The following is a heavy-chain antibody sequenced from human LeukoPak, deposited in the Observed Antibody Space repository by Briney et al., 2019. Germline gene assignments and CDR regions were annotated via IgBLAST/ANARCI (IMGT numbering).Heavy chain of an antibody. Sequence: PGGSLRLSCAASGFSFSIYSLTWVRQAPGKGLEWIAYVNEGSSVIYYAVSVEGRFTVSRDNAKNSLYLQMNSLRGDDTAVYYCARGFGTSWFYSWGQGTLVTVSS. CDR2: VNEGSSVI. D-gene: IGHD2-2*01. J-gene: IGHJ5*01. V-gene: IGHV3-48*04. CDR3: ARGFGTSWFYS. CDR1: GFSFSIYS.